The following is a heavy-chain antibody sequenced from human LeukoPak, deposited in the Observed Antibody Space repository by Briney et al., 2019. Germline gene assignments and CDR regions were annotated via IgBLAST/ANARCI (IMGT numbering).Heavy chain of an antibody. CDR1: GFTFSNYA. CDR3: AKGYVTALDY. V-gene: IGHV3-23*01. D-gene: IGHD3-16*01. CDR2: VSDSGDGT. Sequence: GGSLRLSCAASGFTFSNYAMTWVRQAPGKGLDWVSAVSDSGDGTYYADSVKGRFTIPRDNSKNTLYLQMNSLRAEDTAVYYCAKGYVTALDYWGQGTLVTVSS. J-gene: IGHJ4*02.